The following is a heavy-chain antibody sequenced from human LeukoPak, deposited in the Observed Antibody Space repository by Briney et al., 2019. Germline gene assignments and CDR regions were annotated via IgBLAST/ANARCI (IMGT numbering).Heavy chain of an antibody. V-gene: IGHV3-23*01. CDR2: ISSSGGST. D-gene: IGHD4-11*01. J-gene: IGHJ4*02. CDR1: GFTFSSYA. Sequence: GGSLRLSCAASGFTFSSYAMSWVPQAPGKGREWVSAISSSGGSTYYPGSVKGRFTISRDTSMHTLYLQMNRLRAEDTAVYYCARSNYGLDYLDYWGQGTLVTVSA. CDR3: ARSNYGLDYLDY.